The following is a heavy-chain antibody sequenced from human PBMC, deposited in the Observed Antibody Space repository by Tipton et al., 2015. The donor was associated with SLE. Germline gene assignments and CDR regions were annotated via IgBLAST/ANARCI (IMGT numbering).Heavy chain of an antibody. J-gene: IGHJ4*02. CDR3: AKERGGGNFDY. CDR1: GFTFDDYT. Sequence: SLRLSCVASGFTFDDYTMHWVRQAPGKGLEWVSLISWDGGSTYYADSVQGRFTISRDVSESTLYLQMNSLRVEDTAIYYCAKERGGGNFDYWGQGTLVTVSS. D-gene: IGHD2-15*01. CDR2: ISWDGGST. V-gene: IGHV3-43*01.